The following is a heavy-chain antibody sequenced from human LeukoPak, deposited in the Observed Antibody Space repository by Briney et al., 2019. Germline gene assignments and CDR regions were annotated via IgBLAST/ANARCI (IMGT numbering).Heavy chain of an antibody. Sequence: SETLSLTCTVSGGSISSYYWSWIRQPPGKGLEWIGYIYYSGSTNYNPSLKSRVTISVDTSKNQFSLKLSSVTAADTAAYYCARSYGSGSYGDHFDYWGQGTLVTVSS. D-gene: IGHD3-10*01. V-gene: IGHV4-59*08. CDR1: GGSISSYY. CDR2: IYYSGST. J-gene: IGHJ4*02. CDR3: ARSYGSGSYGDHFDY.